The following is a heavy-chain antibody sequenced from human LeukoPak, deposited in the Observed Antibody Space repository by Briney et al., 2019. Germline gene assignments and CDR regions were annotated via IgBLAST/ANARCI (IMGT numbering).Heavy chain of an antibody. J-gene: IGHJ4*02. CDR2: ISSSGSTI. CDR1: GFTFSDYY. D-gene: IGHD5-12*01. Sequence: GGSLRLSCAASGFTFSDYYMSWIRQAPGKGLEWVSYISSSGSTIYYADSVKGRFTISRDNAKNSLYLQMNSLRAEDTAVYYCARDRNSGYDDYFDYWGQGTLVTVSS. CDR3: ARDRNSGYDDYFDY. V-gene: IGHV3-11*01.